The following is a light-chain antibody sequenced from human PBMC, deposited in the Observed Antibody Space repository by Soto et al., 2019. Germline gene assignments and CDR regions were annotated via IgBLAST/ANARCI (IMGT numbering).Light chain of an antibody. Sequence: EIVLTQSPATLSLSTGERATLSCRASQSVSSYLAWYQQKPGQAPRLLIYDASNRATGIPARFSRSGSGTDFTLTLSSLEPEDFAVYYCQQRSNWPPTFGQGTKLEI. CDR1: QSVSSY. CDR3: QQRSNWPPT. J-gene: IGKJ2*01. CDR2: DAS. V-gene: IGKV3-11*01.